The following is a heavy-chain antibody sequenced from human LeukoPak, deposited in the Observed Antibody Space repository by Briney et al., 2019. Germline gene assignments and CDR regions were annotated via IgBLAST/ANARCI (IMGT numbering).Heavy chain of an antibody. V-gene: IGHV1-18*01. Sequence: ASVKVSCKASGYTFTKYDIHWVRQAPGQGLEWMGWISPYIGNTYYSQKLQGRVAMTTDTSTTTAYIELRSLRSDDTGVYYCARFTPRLSREKFDYWGQGTLVTVSS. CDR2: ISPYIGNT. CDR1: GYTFTKYD. J-gene: IGHJ4*02. D-gene: IGHD3-3*02. CDR3: ARFTPRLSREKFDY.